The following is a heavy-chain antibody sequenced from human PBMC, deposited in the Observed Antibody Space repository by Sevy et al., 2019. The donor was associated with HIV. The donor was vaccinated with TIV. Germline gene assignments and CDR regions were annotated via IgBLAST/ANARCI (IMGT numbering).Heavy chain of an antibody. CDR2: IWYDGSNK. CDR1: GFTFSSYG. V-gene: IGHV3-33*01. CDR3: ARGGTTGKIDYSYGMDV. D-gene: IGHD3-10*01. J-gene: IGHJ6*02. Sequence: GGSLRLSCAASGFTFSSYGMHWVRQAPGKGLEWVAVIWYDGSNKYYADSVKGRFTISRDNSKNTLYLQMNSLRAEDTAVYYCARGGTTGKIDYSYGMDVWGQGTTVTVSS.